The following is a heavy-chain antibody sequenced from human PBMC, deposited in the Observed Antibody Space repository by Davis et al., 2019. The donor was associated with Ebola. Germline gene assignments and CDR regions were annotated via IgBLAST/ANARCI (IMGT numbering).Heavy chain of an antibody. V-gene: IGHV1-46*01. D-gene: IGHD3-10*01. Sequence: ASVTVSCKASGYTFTDYLMHWVRQAPGQGLEWMGLINPSIGNTSLAQKFQGRVTLTRDTSTSTVHMDLRSLKSDDTATYYCASGEFVDFWGQGTLVTVSS. J-gene: IGHJ4*02. CDR3: ASGEFVDF. CDR2: INPSIGNT. CDR1: GYTFTDYL.